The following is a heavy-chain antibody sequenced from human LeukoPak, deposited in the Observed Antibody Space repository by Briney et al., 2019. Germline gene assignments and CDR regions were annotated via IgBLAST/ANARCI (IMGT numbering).Heavy chain of an antibody. CDR2: ICDIGIT. V-gene: IGHV4-30-4*01. CDR1: GRSIRVGDYY. Sequence: PSETLSLTCTLSGRSIRVGDYYGRSARRPPGKGLGVIGYICDIGITSYHPSLTSRLSISLDTSKNDFSLKLTSVTVADTAVYDCARVRPDCYYGVDVWGQGTTVTVSS. J-gene: IGHJ6*02. CDR3: ARVRPDCYYGVDV.